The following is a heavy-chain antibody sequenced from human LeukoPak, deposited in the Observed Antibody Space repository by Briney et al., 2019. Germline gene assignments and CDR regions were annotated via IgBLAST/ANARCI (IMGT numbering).Heavy chain of an antibody. Sequence: GGSLRLSCAASGFTFSTFAMIWVRQPPGKGLERVSSIFPSGGEIHYADSVRGRFTISRDNSKSTLSLQMNSLRAEDTAIYYCATYRQVLLPFESWGQGTLVTVSS. CDR3: ATYRQVLLPFES. CDR2: IFPSGGEI. V-gene: IGHV3-23*01. D-gene: IGHD2-8*02. J-gene: IGHJ4*02. CDR1: GFTFSTFA.